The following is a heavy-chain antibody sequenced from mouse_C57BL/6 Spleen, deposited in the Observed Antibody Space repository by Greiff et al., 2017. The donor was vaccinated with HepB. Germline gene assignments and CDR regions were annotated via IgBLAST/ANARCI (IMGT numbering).Heavy chain of an antibody. V-gene: IGHV1-63*01. Sequence: QVQLQQSGAELVRPGTSVKMSCKASGYTFTNYWIGWAKQRPGHGLEWIGDIYPGGGYTNYNEKFKGKATLTAEKSSSTAYMQFSSLTSEDSAIYYYARGSWDVPFDYWGQGTTLTVSS. J-gene: IGHJ2*01. D-gene: IGHD4-1*01. CDR3: ARGSWDVPFDY. CDR1: GYTFTNYW. CDR2: IYPGGGYT.